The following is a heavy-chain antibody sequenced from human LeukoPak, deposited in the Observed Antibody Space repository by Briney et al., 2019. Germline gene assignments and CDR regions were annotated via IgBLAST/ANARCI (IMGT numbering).Heavy chain of an antibody. CDR1: GFTFSSYA. CDR2: IHTDGSST. Sequence: GGSLRLSCAASGFTFSSYAMSWVRQAPGKGLVWVSRIHTDGSSTTYADSVKGRFTISRDNAKNTLYLQMNRLRAEDTAVYYCARDRCSSTSCYYYYMDVWGKGTTVTVSS. CDR3: ARDRCSSTSCYYYYMDV. D-gene: IGHD2-2*01. J-gene: IGHJ6*03. V-gene: IGHV3-74*01.